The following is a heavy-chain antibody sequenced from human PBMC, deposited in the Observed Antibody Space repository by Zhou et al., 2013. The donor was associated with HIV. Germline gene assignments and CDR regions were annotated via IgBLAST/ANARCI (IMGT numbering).Heavy chain of an antibody. J-gene: IGHJ5*02. CDR3: ARDAVVGAANWFDP. CDR1: GDSFNRYA. Sequence: QVQLVQSGGEVKKPGSSVKVSCKGSGDSFNRYAISWVRQAPGQGLEWMGRIIPLLGIPNYAQMFQGRVTITADTSTSTVYMELNSLRSEDTALYYCARDAVVGAANWFDPWGQGTLVTVAS. CDR2: IIPLLGIP. V-gene: IGHV1-69*04. D-gene: IGHD2-15*01.